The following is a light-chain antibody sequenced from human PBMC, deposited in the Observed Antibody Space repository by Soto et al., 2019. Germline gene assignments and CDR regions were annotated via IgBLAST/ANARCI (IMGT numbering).Light chain of an antibody. Sequence: IMMTQSPATRSLSAGETATLSSRASQSVSSNFGWYQQKPGQAPRLVMYDTSTRVTGLPARFSGSGSATDFTRTIRSLQSEQFAGYYCQYYNNWPPELPFGGGTKVDIK. V-gene: IGKV3-15*01. CDR3: QYYNNWPPELP. CDR1: QSVSSN. J-gene: IGKJ4*01. CDR2: DTS.